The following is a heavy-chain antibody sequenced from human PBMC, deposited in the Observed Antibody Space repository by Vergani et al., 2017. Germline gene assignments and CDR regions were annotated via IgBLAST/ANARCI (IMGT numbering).Heavy chain of an antibody. CDR1: GFTFSSYS. Sequence: QLVESGGGWVQPGGSLRLSCAASGFTFSSYSMNWVRQAPGKGLEWVSSISSSSSYIYYADSVKGRFTISRDNAKNSLYLQMNSLRAEDTAVYYCARADRETXPGIAAAGNDAFDIWGQGTMVTVSS. D-gene: IGHD6-13*01. CDR3: ARADRETXPGIAAAGNDAFDI. V-gene: IGHV3-21*02. J-gene: IGHJ3*02. CDR2: ISSSSSYI.